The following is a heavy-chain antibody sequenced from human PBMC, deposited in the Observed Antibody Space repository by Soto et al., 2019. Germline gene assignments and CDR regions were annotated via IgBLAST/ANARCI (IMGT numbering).Heavy chain of an antibody. Sequence: EVQLLQSGGTLVQPGGSLRLSCAASGFTFSSYAMSWVRQAPGKGLEWVSGISGSGDRTHYADSVKGRFIISRDNFENTLYLPMDSLRAEDTAVYYCAKASTYEYVWGSFRYYFDNWGQGTLVTVSS. J-gene: IGHJ4*02. V-gene: IGHV3-23*01. CDR1: GFTFSSYA. D-gene: IGHD3-16*02. CDR3: AKASTYEYVWGSFRYYFDN. CDR2: ISGSGDRT.